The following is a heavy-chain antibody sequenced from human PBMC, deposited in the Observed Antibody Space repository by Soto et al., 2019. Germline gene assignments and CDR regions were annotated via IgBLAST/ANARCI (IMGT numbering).Heavy chain of an antibody. V-gene: IGHV1-46*02. J-gene: IGHJ4*02. D-gene: IGHD2-21*02. CDR1: GYTFNSYY. CDR3: ARSSYCGGDCYSGFDY. CDR2: INPSGGST. Sequence: GASVEVSCKASGYTFNSYYMHWVRQAPGQGLEWMGIINPSGGSTSYAQKFQGRVTMTRDTSTSTVYMELSSLRSEDTAVYYCARSSYCGGDCYSGFDYWGQGTLVTVSS.